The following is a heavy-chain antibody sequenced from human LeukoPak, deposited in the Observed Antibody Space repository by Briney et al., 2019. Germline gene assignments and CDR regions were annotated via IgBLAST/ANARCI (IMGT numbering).Heavy chain of an antibody. Sequence: SQTLSLTCTVSGDSISSSSYYWGWIRQPPGKGLEWIGSIYYSGTSYYSLSLKSRVTMSVDTSKNQFSLKLSSVTAADTAAYFCAKLPYSGDYVNSWGQGTLVTGSS. CDR1: GDSISSSSYY. J-gene: IGHJ5*01. CDR3: AKLPYSGDYVNS. CDR2: IYYSGTS. D-gene: IGHD4-17*01. V-gene: IGHV4-39*01.